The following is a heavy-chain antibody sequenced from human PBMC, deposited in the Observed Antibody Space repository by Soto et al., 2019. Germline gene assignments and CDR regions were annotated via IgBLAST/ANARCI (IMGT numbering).Heavy chain of an antibody. D-gene: IGHD6-19*01. CDR3: SPDSSGGELDC. V-gene: IGHV3-23*01. CDR1: GFTFRVYA. CDR2: IDYSGAST. J-gene: IGHJ4*02. Sequence: VQVLESGGGLVQPGGSLRLSCAASGFTFRVYAMIWVRQAPGKGLEWVSTIDYSGASTRYADSVRGRFTISRDNSKNTLSPQMTSLTAENTAVYYCSPDSSGGELDCWGQGTLATVSS.